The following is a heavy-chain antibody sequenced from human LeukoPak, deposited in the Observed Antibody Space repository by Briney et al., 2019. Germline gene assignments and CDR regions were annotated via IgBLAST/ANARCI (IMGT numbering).Heavy chain of an antibody. CDR1: GFTFSSYG. D-gene: IGHD2-15*01. CDR3: AKNGDRGAYCSGGSCYPYYYYYMDV. Sequence: GGSLRLSCAASGFTFSSYGMSWVRQAPGKGLEWVSAVSSSGGTTYYADSAKGQFTISRDNSKNTLSLQMNSLRAEDTAIYYCAKNGDRGAYCSGGSCYPYYYYYMDVWGKGTTVTISS. CDR2: VSSSGGTT. J-gene: IGHJ6*03. V-gene: IGHV3-23*01.